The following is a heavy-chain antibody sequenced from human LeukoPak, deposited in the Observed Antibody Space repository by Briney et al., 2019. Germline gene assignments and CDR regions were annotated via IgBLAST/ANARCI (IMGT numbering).Heavy chain of an antibody. CDR3: ARHELGRRSGYYAHYMDV. CDR1: GYTFTGYS. Sequence: ASVKVSCKASGYTFTGYSMHWVRQAPGQGLEWMGRINPNCSGTNYAQKFQGRVTMTRDTSISTAYMELSRLRSDDTAVYYCARHELGRRSGYYAHYMDVWGKGSTVTVSS. CDR2: INPNCSGT. J-gene: IGHJ6*03. D-gene: IGHD3-3*01. V-gene: IGHV1-2*06.